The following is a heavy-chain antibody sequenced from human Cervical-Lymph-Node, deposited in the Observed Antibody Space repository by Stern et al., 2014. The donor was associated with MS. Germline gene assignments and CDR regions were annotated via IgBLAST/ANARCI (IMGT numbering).Heavy chain of an antibody. J-gene: IGHJ3*02. CDR2: FDPDDAET. CDR1: GYSLTDLS. V-gene: IGHV1-24*01. Sequence: QVQLVQSGAEVKKPGASVKVSCKVSGYSLTDLSMHWVRKPPGKGLEWMGGFDPDDAETIYAQQFQGRLTMTEDTSADTAYMELSSLRSEDTAVYYCVRYGDYVDAFDMWGQGTMVTVSS. CDR3: VRYGDYVDAFDM. D-gene: IGHD4-17*01.